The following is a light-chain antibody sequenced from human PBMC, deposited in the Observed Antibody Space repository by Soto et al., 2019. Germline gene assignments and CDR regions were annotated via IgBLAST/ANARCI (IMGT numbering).Light chain of an antibody. J-gene: IGKJ2*01. V-gene: IGKV3-20*01. CDR2: GAS. CDR1: QSVSTY. Sequence: EIVLTQSPGTLSLSPGERATLSCRASQSVSTYLAWYHQKSGQAPRLLIYGASSRAAGIPGRFSGSGSGTDFTLTISRLEPEDFAVYYCQQYGSSPMYTFGQGTKLEI. CDR3: QQYGSSPMYT.